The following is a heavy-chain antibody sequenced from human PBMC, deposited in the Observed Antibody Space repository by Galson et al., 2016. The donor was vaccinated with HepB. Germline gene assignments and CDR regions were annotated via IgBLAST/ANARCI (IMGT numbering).Heavy chain of an antibody. V-gene: IGHV3-30*03. Sequence: SLRLSCAASGFAFSGYGMFWVRQAPGKGLKWVAFLSYDGSDKYHEDSVKGRFTISRDSSKNTLYLQMDSLRDDDTAIYYCARDAREWSRDYWGQGTLVTVSS. CDR1: GFAFSGYG. D-gene: IGHD3-3*01. J-gene: IGHJ4*02. CDR3: ARDAREWSRDY. CDR2: LSYDGSDK.